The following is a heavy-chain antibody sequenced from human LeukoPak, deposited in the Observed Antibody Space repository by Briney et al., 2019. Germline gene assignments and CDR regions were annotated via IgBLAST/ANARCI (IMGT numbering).Heavy chain of an antibody. CDR2: IIPIFGTA. D-gene: IGHD3-3*01. V-gene: IGHV1-69*13. Sequence: SVKVSYKSSGGTFSSYAISWVRQAPGQGLEWMGGIIPIFGTANYAQKFQGRVTITADESTSTAYMELSSLRSEDTAVYYCARERYDFWSGYYYYYYYYMDVWGKGTTVTVSS. CDR1: GGTFSSYA. CDR3: ARERYDFWSGYYYYYYYYMDV. J-gene: IGHJ6*03.